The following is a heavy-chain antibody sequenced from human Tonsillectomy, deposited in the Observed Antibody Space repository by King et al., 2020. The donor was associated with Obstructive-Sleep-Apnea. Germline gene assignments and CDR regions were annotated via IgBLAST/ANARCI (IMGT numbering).Heavy chain of an antibody. CDR3: AREIVVAGSDY. Sequence: VQLVESGGGLVKPGGSLRLSCAASGFTFSTYTMNWVRQAPGKGLEWVSSISSGSRYLYYADSVKGRFTISRDNVKNSLYLEINSLRAEDTAVYYCAREIVVAGSDYWGQGTLVTVSS. V-gene: IGHV3-21*06. CDR1: GFTFSTYT. D-gene: IGHD6-19*01. CDR2: ISSGSRYL. J-gene: IGHJ4*02.